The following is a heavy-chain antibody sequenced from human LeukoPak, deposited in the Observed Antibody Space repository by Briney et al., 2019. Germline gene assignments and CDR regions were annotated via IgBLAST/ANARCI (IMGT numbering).Heavy chain of an antibody. J-gene: IGHJ5*02. CDR1: GGSISSYY. D-gene: IGHD3-16*02. V-gene: IGHV4-59*01. CDR2: VYFSGNT. CDR3: ARSSPRVVNWFDP. Sequence: SETLSLTCTVSGGSISSYYWSWIRQPPGKGLEWIGYVYFSGNTNYNPSLKSRVTISIDTSRNQFSLRLSSVTAADTAVYYCARSSPRVVNWFDPWGQGTLVTVSS.